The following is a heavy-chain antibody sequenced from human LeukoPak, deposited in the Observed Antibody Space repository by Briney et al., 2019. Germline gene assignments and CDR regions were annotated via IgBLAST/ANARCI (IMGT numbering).Heavy chain of an antibody. CDR2: ICSSSSTI. CDR3: ARNLWFGDY. J-gene: IGHJ4*02. CDR1: GFTFSSYS. D-gene: IGHD3-10*01. V-gene: IGHV3-48*01. Sequence: PGGSLRLSCAASGFTFSSYSMNWVRQAPGKGLEWVSYICSSSSTIYYADSVKGRFTISRDNAKNSLYLQMNSLRAEDTAVYYCARNLWFGDYWDQGTLVTVSS.